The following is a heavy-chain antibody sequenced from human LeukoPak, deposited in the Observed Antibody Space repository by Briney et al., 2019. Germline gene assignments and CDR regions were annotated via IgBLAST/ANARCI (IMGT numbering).Heavy chain of an antibody. J-gene: IGHJ4*02. D-gene: IGHD6-13*01. CDR3: ARMPSKYSSSWYATYYFDY. Sequence: ASVKVSCKASGYTFTDYYMHWVRQAPGQGLEWMGWISAYNGNTNYAQKLQGRLTMTTDTSTSTAYMELRSLRSDDTAVCYCARMPSKYSSSWYATYYFDYWGQGTLVTVSS. CDR1: GYTFTDYY. V-gene: IGHV1-18*04. CDR2: ISAYNGNT.